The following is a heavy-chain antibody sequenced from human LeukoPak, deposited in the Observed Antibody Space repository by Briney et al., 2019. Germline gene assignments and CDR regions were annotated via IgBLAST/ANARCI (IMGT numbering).Heavy chain of an antibody. V-gene: IGHV3-23*01. J-gene: IGHJ4*02. CDR3: ARGGSSWFYSFEY. CDR2: VSGSGSST. Sequence: PGGSLRLSCAASGFTFSSYAMSWVRQAPGKGLEWVSGVSGSGSSTYYADSVKGRFTISRDNSKNTLYLQMNSLRAEDTAVYYCARGGSSWFYSFEYWGQGTLVTVFS. D-gene: IGHD6-13*01. CDR1: GFTFSSYA.